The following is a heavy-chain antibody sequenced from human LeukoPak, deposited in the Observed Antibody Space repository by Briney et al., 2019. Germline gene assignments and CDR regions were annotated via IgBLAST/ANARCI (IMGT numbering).Heavy chain of an antibody. D-gene: IGHD2-2*01. J-gene: IGHJ6*03. Sequence: ASVKVSCKASGYTFTGYYMHWVRQAPGQGLEWMGRINPNSGGTNYAQKFQGRVTMTRDTSISTAYMELSRLRSDDTAVYYCARETAIVVVPAAITGGMDVWGKGTTVTVSS. CDR1: GYTFTGYY. V-gene: IGHV1-2*06. CDR3: ARETAIVVVPAAITGGMDV. CDR2: INPNSGGT.